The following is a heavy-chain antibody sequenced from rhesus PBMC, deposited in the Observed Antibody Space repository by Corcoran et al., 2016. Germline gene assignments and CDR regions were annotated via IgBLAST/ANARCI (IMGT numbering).Heavy chain of an antibody. CDR1: GGPISGYY. V-gene: IGHV4-73*01. CDR2: IYGSGIRP. J-gene: IGHJ4*01. Sequence: QVKLQPWGEGLVKPSETLSLTCAVYGGPISGYYYWSWLRQAPGKGLVGIGYIYGSGIRPHHNPSLESRVTLSCDTSKNQLSLKLSSGTAAGTAVLYCACVYSYTRYLDYWGQGVLVTVSS. D-gene: IGHD5-36*02. CDR3: ACVYSYTRYLDY.